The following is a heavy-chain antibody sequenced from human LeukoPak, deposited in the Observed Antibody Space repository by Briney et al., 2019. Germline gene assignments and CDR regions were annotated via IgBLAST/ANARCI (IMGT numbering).Heavy chain of an antibody. CDR3: ARWWSCGGDCYLLDS. J-gene: IGHJ4*02. Sequence: SETLSLTCTVSGGSISGYYWSWIRQPPAHGLEWIGHVLYSGSTTYDPSLKGRVTVSVDTSKNQFSLKLSSVTAADTAVYYCARWWSCGGDCYLLDSWGQGTLVTVSS. CDR2: VLYSGST. D-gene: IGHD2-21*02. CDR1: GGSISGYY. V-gene: IGHV4-59*01.